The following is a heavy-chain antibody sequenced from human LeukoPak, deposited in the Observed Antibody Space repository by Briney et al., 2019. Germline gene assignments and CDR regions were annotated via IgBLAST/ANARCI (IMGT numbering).Heavy chain of an antibody. J-gene: IGHJ4*02. CDR3: ARVVVTAHPSYYFDY. Sequence: SETLSLTCTVSGGSISSYYWSWIRQPPGKGLEWIGYIYYSGSTNYNPSLKSRVTISVDTSKNQFSLKLSSVTAADTAVYYCARVVVTAHPSYYFDYWGQGTLVTVSS. V-gene: IGHV4-59*01. CDR2: IYYSGST. D-gene: IGHD2-21*02. CDR1: GGSISSYY.